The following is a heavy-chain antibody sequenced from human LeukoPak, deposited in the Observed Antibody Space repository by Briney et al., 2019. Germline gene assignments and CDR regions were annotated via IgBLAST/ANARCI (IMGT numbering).Heavy chain of an antibody. V-gene: IGHV1-18*01. CDR3: ARNVLLWFGDNWFDP. CDR1: GYTFTNYV. CDR2: INAYKGNT. Sequence: TSMNDSCKACGYTFTNYVISCVRQAPGEGGEWVGWINAYKGNTNYAQNVKGRVTMTTDTSTSTLYLQLSSLRSDDTAVYYCARNVLLWFGDNWFDPWGQGTVVTVSS. J-gene: IGHJ5*02. D-gene: IGHD3-10*01.